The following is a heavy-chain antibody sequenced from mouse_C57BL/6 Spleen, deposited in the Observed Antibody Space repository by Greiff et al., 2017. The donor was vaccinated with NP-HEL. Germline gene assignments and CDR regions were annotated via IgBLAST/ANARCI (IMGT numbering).Heavy chain of an antibody. J-gene: IGHJ4*01. CDR3: ARNYGNYEGYAMDY. CDR1: GYAFSSSW. D-gene: IGHD2-1*01. CDR2: IYPGDGDT. Sequence: VQLQQSGPELVKPGASVKISCKASGYAFSSSWMNWVKQRPGKGLEWIGRIYPGDGDTNYNGKFKGKATLTADKSSSTAYMQLSSLTSEDSAVYFCARNYGNYEGYAMDYWGQGTSVTVSS. V-gene: IGHV1-82*01.